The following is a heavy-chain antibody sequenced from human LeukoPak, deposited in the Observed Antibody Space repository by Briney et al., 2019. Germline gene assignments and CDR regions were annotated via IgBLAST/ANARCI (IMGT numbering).Heavy chain of an antibody. J-gene: IGHJ5*02. D-gene: IGHD3-9*01. Sequence: GGSLRLSCAASGFTFSDYYMSWIRQAPGKGLEWVSYISSSGSTIYYADSVKGRFTISRDSAKNSLYLQMNSLRAEDTAVYYCARVRAYYDILTGYLTTNWFDPWGQGTLVTVSS. V-gene: IGHV3-11*04. CDR2: ISSSGSTI. CDR1: GFTFSDYY. CDR3: ARVRAYYDILTGYLTTNWFDP.